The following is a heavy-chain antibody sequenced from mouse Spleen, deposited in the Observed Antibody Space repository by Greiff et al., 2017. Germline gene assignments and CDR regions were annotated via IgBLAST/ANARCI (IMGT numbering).Heavy chain of an antibody. CDR2: FHPYNDDT. J-gene: IGHJ2*01. Sequence: QVQLQQSGAELVKPGASVKMSCKASGYTFTTYPIEWMKQNHGKRLEWIGNFHPYNDDTKYNEKFKGKATLTVEKSSSTVYLELSRLTSDDSAVYYCSRGDYYYYGSYCGYFDYWGQGTTLTVSS. CDR1: GYTFTTYP. CDR3: SRGDYYYYGSYCGYFDY. D-gene: IGHD1-1*01. V-gene: IGHV1-47*01.